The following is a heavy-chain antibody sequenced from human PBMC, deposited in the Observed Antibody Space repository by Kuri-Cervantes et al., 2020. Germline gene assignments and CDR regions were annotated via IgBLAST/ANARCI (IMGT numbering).Heavy chain of an antibody. V-gene: IGHV3-53*01. CDR3: AKGEYISSRTYFDY. Sequence: GESLKISCAASGFTFSSYAMHWVRQAPGKGLEWVSVIYSGGSTYYADSVKGRFTISRDNSKNTLYLQMNGLRAEDTAVYYCAKGEYISSRTYFDYWGQGALVTVSS. D-gene: IGHD2/OR15-2a*01. J-gene: IGHJ4*02. CDR1: GFTFSSYA. CDR2: IYSGGST.